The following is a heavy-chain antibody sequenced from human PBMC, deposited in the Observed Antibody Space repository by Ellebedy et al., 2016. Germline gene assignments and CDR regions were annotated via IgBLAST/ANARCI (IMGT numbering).Heavy chain of an antibody. D-gene: IGHD6-13*01. CDR1: GDSISNYY. J-gene: IGHJ4*02. CDR3: ARDPFRSSYDF. CDR2: IYSSGST. Sequence: SETLSLXXTVSGDSISNYYWSWIRQPAGKGLEWIGCIYSSGSTNYNPSLKSRVTMSIDTSKNQFSLKLSFVAAADTAVYYCARDPFRSSYDFWGQGTLVTVSS. V-gene: IGHV4-4*07.